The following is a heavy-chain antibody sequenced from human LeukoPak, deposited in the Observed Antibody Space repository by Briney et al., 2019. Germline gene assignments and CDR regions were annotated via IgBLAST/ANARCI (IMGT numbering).Heavy chain of an antibody. CDR2: INSDGSST. V-gene: IGHV3-74*01. CDR3: ARDRITMVRGVIILYNWFDP. Sequence: GGSLRLSCAASGFTLSSYWMHWVRQAPGKGLVWVSRINSDGSSTSYADSVKGRFTISRDNAKNTLYLQMNSLRAEDTAVYYCARDRITMVRGVIILYNWFDPWGQGTLVTVSS. D-gene: IGHD3-10*01. J-gene: IGHJ5*02. CDR1: GFTLSSYW.